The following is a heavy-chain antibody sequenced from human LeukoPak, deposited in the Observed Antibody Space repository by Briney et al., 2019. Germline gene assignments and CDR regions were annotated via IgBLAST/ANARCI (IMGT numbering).Heavy chain of an antibody. V-gene: IGHV4-59*12. CDR1: GGSISSYY. D-gene: IGHD2-2*01. CDR2: IYYSGST. J-gene: IGHJ5*02. CDR3: ARAGPGVPAATNWFDP. Sequence: ASETLSLTCTVSGGSISSYYWSWIRQPPGKGLEWIGYIYYSGSTNYNPSLKSRVTISVDTSKNQFSLKLSSVTAADTAVYYCARAGPGVPAATNWFDPWGQGTLVTVSS.